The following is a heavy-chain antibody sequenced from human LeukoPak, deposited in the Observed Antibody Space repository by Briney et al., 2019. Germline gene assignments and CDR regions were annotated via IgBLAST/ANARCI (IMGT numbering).Heavy chain of an antibody. CDR1: GVSITSDY. J-gene: IGHJ5*02. Sequence: SENLSLTCTVSGVSITSDYWSWIRQPPGKGLEWIGFLYTGGNTIYNPSLKSRVTISVDTSKNQFSLKLTSVTAADTAVYYCSRSSTYYGSFDPWGQGTLVTVSS. V-gene: IGHV4-4*09. CDR2: LYTGGNT. CDR3: SRSSTYYGSFDP. D-gene: IGHD3-3*01.